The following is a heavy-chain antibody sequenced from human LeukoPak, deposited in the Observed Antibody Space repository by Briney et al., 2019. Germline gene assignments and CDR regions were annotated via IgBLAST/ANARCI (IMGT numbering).Heavy chain of an antibody. Sequence: PGGSLRLSCAASGFTFSSYGMHWVRQAPGKGLEWVAFIRYDGSNKYYADSVKGRFTISRDNSKNTLYLQMNSLRAEDTAAYYCAKGATVYCSGGSCYDYFDYWGQGTLVTVSS. V-gene: IGHV3-30*02. CDR3: AKGATVYCSGGSCYDYFDY. D-gene: IGHD2-15*01. CDR1: GFTFSSYG. CDR2: IRYDGSNK. J-gene: IGHJ4*02.